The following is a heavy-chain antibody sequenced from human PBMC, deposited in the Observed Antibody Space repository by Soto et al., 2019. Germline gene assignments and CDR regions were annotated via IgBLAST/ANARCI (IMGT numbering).Heavy chain of an antibody. CDR2: IKSKTDGGTT. CDR3: TTDPVGGYQIFDY. D-gene: IGHD3-16*01. V-gene: IGHV3-15*01. Sequence: PGGSLRLSCAASGFTFSSAWMSWVRQAPGKGLEWVGRIKSKTDGGTTDYAAPVKGRFTISRDDSKNTLYLQMNSLKTEDTAVYYCTTDPVGGYQIFDYWGQGTLVTVSS. J-gene: IGHJ4*02. CDR1: GFTFSSAW.